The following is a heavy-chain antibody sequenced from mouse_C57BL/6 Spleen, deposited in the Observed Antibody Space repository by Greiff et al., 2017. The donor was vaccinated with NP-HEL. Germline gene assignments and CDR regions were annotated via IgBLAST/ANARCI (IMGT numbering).Heavy chain of an antibody. CDR3: ARHSALYYGSSPLDY. V-gene: IGHV5-9*01. CDR1: GFTFSSYT. D-gene: IGHD1-1*01. Sequence: EVQRVESGGGLVKPGGSLKLSCAASGFTFSSYTMSWVRQTPEKRLEWVATISGGGGNTYYPDSVKGRVTISRDNAKNTLYLQMSSLRSEYTALYYCARHSALYYGSSPLDYWGQGTTLTVSS. J-gene: IGHJ2*01. CDR2: ISGGGGNT.